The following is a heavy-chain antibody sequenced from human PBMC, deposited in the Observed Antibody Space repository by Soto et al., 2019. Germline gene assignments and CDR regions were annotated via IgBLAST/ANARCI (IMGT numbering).Heavy chain of an antibody. Sequence: QVRLLQSGAEVKESGASVKVSCEASGYTFTAYYIHWVRQAPGQGLEWMGWINPDTGGTDYAQKCKGWVTMTRDTAITTAFMELASLKIDDTAVYYCARAIARDGSSWYRGGYDSWGQGTLVTVSS. V-gene: IGHV1-2*04. CDR1: GYTFTAYY. CDR3: ARAIARDGSSWYRGGYDS. CDR2: INPDTGGT. D-gene: IGHD6-13*01. J-gene: IGHJ4*02.